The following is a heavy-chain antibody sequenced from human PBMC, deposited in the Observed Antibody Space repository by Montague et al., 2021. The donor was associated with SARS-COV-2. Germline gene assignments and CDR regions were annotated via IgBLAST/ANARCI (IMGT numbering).Heavy chain of an antibody. D-gene: IGHD1-1*01. V-gene: IGHV4-34*01. CDR2: INYCGST. J-gene: IGHJ4*02. CDR3: ARGAPGY. CDR1: GGSFSNYH. Sequence: SETLSLTCALYGGSFSNYHWTWIRQSPGWGRGWVGQINYCGSTKYNPSLRSRVTISIDTSKNQFSLKLTSVTAADTAVYYCARGAPGYWGQGTLVTVSS.